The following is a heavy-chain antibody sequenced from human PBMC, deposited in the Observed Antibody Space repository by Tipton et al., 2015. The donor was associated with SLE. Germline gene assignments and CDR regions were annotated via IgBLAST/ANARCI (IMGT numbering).Heavy chain of an antibody. CDR2: IYYSGST. Sequence: TLSLTCTVSGGSISSSSYYWGWIRQPPGKGLEWIGSIYYSGSTYYNPSLKSRVTISVDTSKNQFSLKPSSVTAADTAVYYCASCQGSTVTTNWYFDLWGRGTLVTVSS. V-gene: IGHV4-39*07. CDR1: GGSISSSSYY. CDR3: ASCQGSTVTTNWYFDL. J-gene: IGHJ2*01. D-gene: IGHD4-17*01.